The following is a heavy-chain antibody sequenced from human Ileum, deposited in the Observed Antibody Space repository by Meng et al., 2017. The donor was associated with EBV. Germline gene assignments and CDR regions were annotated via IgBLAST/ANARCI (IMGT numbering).Heavy chain of an antibody. V-gene: IGHV4-4*02. D-gene: IGHD4-17*01. CDR2: IYHSGST. Sequence: QVQLQESGTGLVNLSGTVSLTCAASGDSSSSNTWWSRVRQPPGKGLEWIGEIYHSGSTTYNPSFKSRVIMSVDKSKNQISLNLSSVTAADTAGYYCASGRDYAWHSWGRGTLVTVSS. CDR3: ASGRDYAWHS. CDR1: GDSSSSNTW. J-gene: IGHJ4*02.